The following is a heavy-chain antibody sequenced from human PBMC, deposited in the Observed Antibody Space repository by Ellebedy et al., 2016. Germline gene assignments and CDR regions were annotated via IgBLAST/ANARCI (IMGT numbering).Heavy chain of an antibody. CDR2: INHSGST. CDR3: ARAGYCSSTSCYNRSWAFDI. J-gene: IGHJ3*02. D-gene: IGHD2-2*01. Sequence: SETLSLXXTVSGGSISSYYWSWIRQPLGKGLEWIGEINHSGSTNYNPSLKSRVTISVDTSKNQFSLKLSSVTAADTAVYYCARAGYCSSTSCYNRSWAFDIWGQGTMVTVSS. CDR1: GGSISSYY. V-gene: IGHV4-34*01.